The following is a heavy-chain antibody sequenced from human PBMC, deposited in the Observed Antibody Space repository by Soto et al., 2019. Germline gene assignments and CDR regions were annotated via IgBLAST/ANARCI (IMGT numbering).Heavy chain of an antibody. D-gene: IGHD1-26*01. CDR1: GYTFTGYY. CDR2: INPNSGGT. CDR3: ARDLVRGSGVAFDI. J-gene: IGHJ3*02. Sequence: GASVKVSCKASGYTFTGYYMHWVRQAPGQGLEWMGWINPNSGGTNYAQKFQGWVTMTRDTSISTAYMELSRLRSDDTAVYYCARDLVRGSGVAFDIWGQGTMVTVS. V-gene: IGHV1-2*04.